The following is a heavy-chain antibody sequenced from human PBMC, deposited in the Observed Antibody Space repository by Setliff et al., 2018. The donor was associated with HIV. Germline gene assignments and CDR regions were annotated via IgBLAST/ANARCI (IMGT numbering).Heavy chain of an antibody. CDR2: INTDGSSA. J-gene: IGHJ4*02. Sequence: GGSLRLSCAASGFTFSNSWMHWVRQAPGKGLVWVSRINTDGSSATYADSVKGRFTISRDNAENLLYLQMNSLRAEDTAVYYCARGGYPRLWGQGTLVTVSS. D-gene: IGHD5-18*01. CDR3: ARGGYPRL. V-gene: IGHV3-74*03. CDR1: GFTFSNSW.